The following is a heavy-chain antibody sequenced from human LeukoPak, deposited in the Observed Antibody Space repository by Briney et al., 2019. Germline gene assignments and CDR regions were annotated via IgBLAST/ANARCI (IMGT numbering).Heavy chain of an antibody. Sequence: PSETLSLTCTVSGGSISSSSYYWGWIRQPPGKGLEWIGSIYYSGSTYYNPSLKSRVTISVDTSKNQFSLKLSSVTAADTAVYYCARSGGSARGFDYWGQGTLVTVSS. CDR3: ARSGGSARGFDY. CDR2: IYYSGST. J-gene: IGHJ4*02. CDR1: GGSISSSSYY. V-gene: IGHV4-39*07. D-gene: IGHD2-15*01.